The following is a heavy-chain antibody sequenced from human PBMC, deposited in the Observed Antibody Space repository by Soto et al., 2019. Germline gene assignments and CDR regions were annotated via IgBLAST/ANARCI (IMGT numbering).Heavy chain of an antibody. Sequence: GASVKVSCKASGYTFTSYGISWVRQAPGQGLEWMGWISAYNGNTNYAQKLQGRVTMTTDTSTSTAYMELRSLRSDDTAVYYCARSPPTFDFWSGYSDDALDIWGQGTMVTVSS. V-gene: IGHV1-18*01. CDR3: ARSPPTFDFWSGYSDDALDI. CDR1: GYTFTSYG. CDR2: ISAYNGNT. J-gene: IGHJ3*02. D-gene: IGHD3-3*01.